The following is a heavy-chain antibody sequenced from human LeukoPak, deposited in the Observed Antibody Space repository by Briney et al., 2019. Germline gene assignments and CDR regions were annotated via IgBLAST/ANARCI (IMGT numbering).Heavy chain of an antibody. Sequence: PGGSLRLSCAASGFTYSSYAMSWVRQAPGAGLEWVSAISPAGDSTTDADSVKGRFTISRDNSKSTLYLQMNGLTAEDTALYYCARRLVTAGIADFFDSWGQRALVSVSS. J-gene: IGHJ4*02. CDR1: GFTYSSYA. D-gene: IGHD2-2*01. CDR2: ISPAGDST. V-gene: IGHV3-23*01. CDR3: ARRLVTAGIADFFDS.